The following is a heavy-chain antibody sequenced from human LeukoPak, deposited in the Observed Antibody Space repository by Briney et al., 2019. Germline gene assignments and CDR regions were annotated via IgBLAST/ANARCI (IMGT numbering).Heavy chain of an antibody. CDR3: ARELPREVTLDY. D-gene: IGHD2-21*02. J-gene: IGHJ4*02. CDR2: INTDGDRT. CDR1: GFTFFSYE. Sequence: GGSLRLSCAASGFTFFSYEMQWVRQAPGKGLVWVSRINTDGDRTSYADSVKGRFTISRDNAKNTLYLQVNSLRAEDTAVYYCARELPREVTLDYWGKGTLVTVSS. V-gene: IGHV3-74*01.